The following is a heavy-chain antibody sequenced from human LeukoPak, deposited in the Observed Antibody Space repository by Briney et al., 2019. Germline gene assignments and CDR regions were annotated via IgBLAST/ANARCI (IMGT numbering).Heavy chain of an antibody. D-gene: IGHD3-22*01. CDR1: GDSISSTSYY. J-gene: IGHJ4*02. Sequence: SETLSLTCTVSGDSISSTSYYWGWIRQPPGKGLEWIGSIYYSGNTYYSPSLKSRVTISVDTSKNQFSLKLSSVTAADTAVYYCAADSSGYYYGPYWGQGTPVTVSS. CDR3: AADSSGYYYGPY. V-gene: IGHV4-39*01. CDR2: IYYSGNT.